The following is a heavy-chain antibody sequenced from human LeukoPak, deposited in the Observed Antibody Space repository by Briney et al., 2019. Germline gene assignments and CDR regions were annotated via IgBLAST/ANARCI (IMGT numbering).Heavy chain of an antibody. CDR3: ARDFIVVVPAAMGY. V-gene: IGHV1-2*02. J-gene: IGHJ4*02. CDR1: GYTFTGYY. Sequence: ASVKVSCKASGYTFTGYYMHWVRQAPGQGLEWMGWINPNSGGTNYAQKFQGRVTMTRDTSISTAYMELSRLRSDDTAVYYCARDFIVVVPAAMGYWDQGTLVTVSS. CDR2: INPNSGGT. D-gene: IGHD2-2*01.